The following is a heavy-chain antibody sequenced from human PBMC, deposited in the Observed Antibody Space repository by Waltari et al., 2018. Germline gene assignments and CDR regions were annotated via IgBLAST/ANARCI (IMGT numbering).Heavy chain of an antibody. Sequence: QVHFVQSGADVKKTGAALRISCKSFGYTHPSINLNLLLQAPGQSLEWMAWINTASGKTQYSEKFQGRVTLTTDTAATTVFLDVSSLRTEDTAVYYCARSSASFGHYYYVGMDVWGQGTSVTVSS. J-gene: IGHJ6*02. D-gene: IGHD3-3*01. CDR3: ARSSASFGHYYYVGMDV. V-gene: IGHV1-3*04. CDR2: INTASGKT. CDR1: GYTHPSIN.